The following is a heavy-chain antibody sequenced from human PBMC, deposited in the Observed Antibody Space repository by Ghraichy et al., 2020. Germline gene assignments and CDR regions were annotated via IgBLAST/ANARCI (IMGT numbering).Heavy chain of an antibody. V-gene: IGHV3-23*01. J-gene: IGHJ6*02. CDR2: ISGSGGST. D-gene: IGHD3-22*01. Sequence: GSLRLSCAASGFTFSSYAMSWVRQAPGKGLEWVSAISGSGGSTYYADSVKGRFTISRDNSKNTLYLQMNSLRAEDTAVYYCAKEITMIVVVPYYYGMDVWGQGTTVTVSS. CDR3: AKEITMIVVVPYYYGMDV. CDR1: GFTFSSYA.